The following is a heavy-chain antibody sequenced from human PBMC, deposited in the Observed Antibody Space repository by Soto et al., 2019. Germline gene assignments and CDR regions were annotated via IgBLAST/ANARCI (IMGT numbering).Heavy chain of an antibody. D-gene: IGHD6-13*01. V-gene: IGHV3-30-3*01. J-gene: IGHJ6*02. CDR1: GFTFSSYA. Sequence: GGSLRLSCAASGFTFSSYAMHWVRQAPGKGLEWVAVISYDGSNKYYADSVKGRFTISRDNSKNTLYLQMNSLRAEDTAVYYCARDKQQLVGRYYYYGMDVWGQGTTVTV. CDR3: ARDKQQLVGRYYYYGMDV. CDR2: ISYDGSNK.